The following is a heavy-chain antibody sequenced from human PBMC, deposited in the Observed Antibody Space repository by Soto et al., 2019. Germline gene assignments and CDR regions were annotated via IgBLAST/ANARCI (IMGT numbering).Heavy chain of an antibody. CDR3: GRGRSGQIVVFY. CDR1: GYTFTGHY. CDR2: IGPESGAT. Sequence: ASVKVSCKASGYTFTGHYIHWVRQAPEQGPEWMGEIGPESGATRYAQKFQGRVTMTMDMPITTVYMELSNLSPDDTAVYYCGRGRSGQIVVFYWGQGTPVTVSS. J-gene: IGHJ4*02. D-gene: IGHD5-12*01. V-gene: IGHV1-2*02.